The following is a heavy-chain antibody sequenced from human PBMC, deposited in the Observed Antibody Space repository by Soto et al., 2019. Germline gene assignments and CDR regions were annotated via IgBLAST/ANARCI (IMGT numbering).Heavy chain of an antibody. D-gene: IGHD4-17*01. V-gene: IGHV3-23*01. CDR1: GFTFSSYA. J-gene: IGHJ4*02. Sequence: EVQLLESGGGLVQPGGSLRLSCAASGFTFSSYAMSWVRQAPGKGLEWVSAISGSGGSTYYADSVKGRFTISRDNSKNTLYLQMNSLRAEDTAVYYCAKDSRDLYGDSLHFDYWGQGTLVTVSS. CDR3: AKDSRDLYGDSLHFDY. CDR2: ISGSGGST.